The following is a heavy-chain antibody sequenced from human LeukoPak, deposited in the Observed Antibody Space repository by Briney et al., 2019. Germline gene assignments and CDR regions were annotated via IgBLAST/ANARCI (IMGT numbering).Heavy chain of an antibody. CDR3: TRPRADDYGDYPILGYYYYMDV. J-gene: IGHJ6*03. CDR2: NRSKAYGGTT. CDR1: GFTFGDYA. Sequence: GGSLRLSCTASGFTFGDYAMSWVRQAPGKGLEWVGFNRSKAYGGTTEYAASVKGRFTISRDDSKSIAYLQMNSLKTEDTAVYYCTRPRADDYGDYPILGYYYYMDVWGKGTTVTVSS. D-gene: IGHD4-17*01. V-gene: IGHV3-49*04.